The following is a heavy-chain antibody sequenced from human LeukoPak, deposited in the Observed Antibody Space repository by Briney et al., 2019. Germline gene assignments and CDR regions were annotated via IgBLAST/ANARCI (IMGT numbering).Heavy chain of an antibody. J-gene: IGHJ4*02. D-gene: IGHD3-9*01. CDR1: A. V-gene: IGHV1-69*01. Sequence: AXXXVRQAPGQXLEWMGGIIPIFGTANYAQKFQGRVTITADESTSTAYMELSSLRSEDTAVYYCARGGGDILTGYYKGPFDYWGQGTLVTVSS. CDR3: ARGGGDILTGYYKGPFDY. CDR2: IIPIFGTA.